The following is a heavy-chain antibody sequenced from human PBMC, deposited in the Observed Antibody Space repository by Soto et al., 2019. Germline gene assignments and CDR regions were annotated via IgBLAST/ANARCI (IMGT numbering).Heavy chain of an antibody. CDR2: IDDTGST. CDR3: ARGVLEWLLRDSYYYYMDV. D-gene: IGHD3-3*01. J-gene: IGHJ6*03. V-gene: IGHV4-59*01. CDR1: GDSISSSY. Sequence: PSETLSLTCTVSGDSISSSYWNWIRQAPGKGLEWIGYIDDTGSTNYNPSLKSRITSSVDPSNKQNSLKLSSVTAADTAVYYCARGVLEWLLRDSYYYYMDVWGKGTTVTVSS.